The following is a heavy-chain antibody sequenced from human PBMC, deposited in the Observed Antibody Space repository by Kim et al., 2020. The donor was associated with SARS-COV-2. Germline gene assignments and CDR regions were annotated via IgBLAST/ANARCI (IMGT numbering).Heavy chain of an antibody. Sequence: GGSLRLSCEVSGSTFDDHYMGWVRQTPGKGLEWLSYISVSGSYTNYAESVRGRFTISRDNAQNSLHLQMNNLRVDDTAVYACARVHYTSTYAIDVWGQGTAVTVPS. CDR2: ISVSGSYT. D-gene: IGHD6-13*01. CDR3: ARVHYTSTYAIDV. CDR1: GSTFDDHY. J-gene: IGHJ6*02. V-gene: IGHV3-11*06.